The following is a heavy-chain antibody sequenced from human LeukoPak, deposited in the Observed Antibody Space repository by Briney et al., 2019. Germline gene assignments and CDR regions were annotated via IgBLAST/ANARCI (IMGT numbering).Heavy chain of an antibody. CDR2: ISDSGGST. Sequence: GGSLRLSCSASGFPFSSYAMHWVRQAPGKGLEYVSAISDSGGSTYYADSVKGRFTISRDNSKNTLYLQMSILRAEETAVYFCVRGYSFGPYGMDVWGQGTTVTVSS. V-gene: IGHV3-64D*09. CDR1: GFPFSSYA. D-gene: IGHD2-15*01. J-gene: IGHJ6*02. CDR3: VRGYSFGPYGMDV.